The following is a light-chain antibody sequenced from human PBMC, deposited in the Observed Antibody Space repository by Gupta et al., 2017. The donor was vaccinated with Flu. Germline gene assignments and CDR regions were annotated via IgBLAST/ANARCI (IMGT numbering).Light chain of an antibody. J-gene: IGLJ2*01. Sequence: QAGLTQPPSAPKRSRQTATLTCTGNSNNVGNQGAAWLQQHQGHPPKVLSVSNNNRPSGTSDGFSSSRSGNNASLTITGLQPEDEADDYCSEWGSSLNDVVFGGGTKVTVL. CDR3: SEWGSSLNDVV. CDR1: SNNVGNQG. CDR2: SNN. V-gene: IGLV10-54*04.